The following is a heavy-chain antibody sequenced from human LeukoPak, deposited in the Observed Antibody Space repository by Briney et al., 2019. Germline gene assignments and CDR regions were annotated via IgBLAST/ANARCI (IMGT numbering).Heavy chain of an antibody. CDR1: GYTFTGYY. Sequence: ASVKVSCKASGYTFTGYYMHWVRQAPGQELEWMGWINPNSGGTNYAQKFQGRVTMARDTSISTAYMELSRLRSDDTAVYYCARAYQWLRLLVDYWGQGTLVTVSS. CDR3: ARAYQWLRLLVDY. CDR2: INPNSGGT. J-gene: IGHJ4*02. D-gene: IGHD5-12*01. V-gene: IGHV1-2*02.